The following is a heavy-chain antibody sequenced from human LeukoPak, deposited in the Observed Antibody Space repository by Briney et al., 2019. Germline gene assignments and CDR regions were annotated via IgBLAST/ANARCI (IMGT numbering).Heavy chain of an antibody. CDR3: ATATTSGTVY. CDR2: VSGSGGST. V-gene: IGHV3-23*01. Sequence: GGSLRLSCAASGFTFSNYGMSWVRQAPGKGLEWLSAVSGSGGSTYYADSVKGRFTISRDNSRNTLYLRMNSLRVEDTAIYYCATATTSGTVYWGQGTLVTVSS. CDR1: GFTFSNYG. D-gene: IGHD1/OR15-1a*01. J-gene: IGHJ4*02.